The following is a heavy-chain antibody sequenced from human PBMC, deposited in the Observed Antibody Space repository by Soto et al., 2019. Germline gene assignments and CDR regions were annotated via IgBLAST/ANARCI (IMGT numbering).Heavy chain of an antibody. V-gene: IGHV4-59*01. J-gene: IGHJ6*03. CDR2: IYYSGST. D-gene: IGHD5-12*01. CDR3: ARENIVATPAYYYYYMDV. CDR1: GGSISSYY. Sequence: SETLSLTCTVSGGSISSYYWSWIRQPPGKGLEWIGYIYYSGSTNYNPSLKSGVTRSVDPSKNQFSLKLSSVTAADTAVYYCARENIVATPAYYYYYMDVWGKGTTVTAP.